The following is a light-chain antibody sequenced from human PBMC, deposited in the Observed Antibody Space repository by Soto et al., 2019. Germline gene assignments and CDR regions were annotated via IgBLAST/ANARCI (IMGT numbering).Light chain of an antibody. CDR2: GVS. CDR1: QSVSSNY. V-gene: IGKV3-20*01. J-gene: IGKJ5*01. CDR3: QQYGSSRT. Sequence: EIVLTQSPGTLSLSPGERANLSCRASQSVSSNYLAWYQQKPGQAPRLLIHGVSSRATGIPDRFSGSGSGTDFTLTISRLEPEDFAVYYCQQYGSSRTFGQGTRLEMK.